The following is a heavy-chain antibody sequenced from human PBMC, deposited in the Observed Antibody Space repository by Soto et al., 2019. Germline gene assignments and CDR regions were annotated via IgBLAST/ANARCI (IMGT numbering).Heavy chain of an antibody. CDR2: ITSDGKSK. CDR1: GFNFTKHW. CDR3: ARESGDWPLNWFDP. D-gene: IGHD2-21*02. J-gene: IGHJ5*02. Sequence: PGGSLRLSCAASGFNFTKHWMHWVRQAPGKGLVWVSRITSDGKSKAYAESVKGRFAISRDNAKNTVYLQMNGLTVEDTAVYYCARESGDWPLNWFDPWGQGTLVTSPQ. V-gene: IGHV3-74*01.